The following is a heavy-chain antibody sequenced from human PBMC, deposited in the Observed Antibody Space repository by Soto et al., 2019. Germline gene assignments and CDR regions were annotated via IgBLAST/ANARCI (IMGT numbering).Heavy chain of an antibody. J-gene: IGHJ4*02. CDR2: ISSSSSYI. V-gene: IGHV3-21*01. D-gene: IGHD6-13*01. Sequence: EVQLVESGGGLVKPGGSLRLSCAASGFTFSSYSMNWVRQAPGKGLEWVSSISSSSSYIYYADSVKGRFTISRDNAKNSLYLKMNSLRAEDTAVYYCAREIRVSSWPFDYWGQGTLVTVSS. CDR1: GFTFSSYS. CDR3: AREIRVSSWPFDY.